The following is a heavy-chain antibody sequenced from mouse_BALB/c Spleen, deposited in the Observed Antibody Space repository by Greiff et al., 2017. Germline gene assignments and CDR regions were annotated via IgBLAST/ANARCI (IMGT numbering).Heavy chain of an antibody. CDR1: GYAFTNYL. CDR3: AREEDYYGSAY. CDR2: INPGSGGT. J-gene: IGHJ3*01. V-gene: IGHV1-54*01. Sequence: VQLQQSGAELVRPGTSVKVSCKASGYAFTNYLIEWVKQRPGQGLEWIGVINPGSGGTNYNEKFKGKATLTADKSSSTAYMQLSSLTSDDSAVYFCAREEDYYGSAYWGQGTLVTVSA. D-gene: IGHD1-2*01.